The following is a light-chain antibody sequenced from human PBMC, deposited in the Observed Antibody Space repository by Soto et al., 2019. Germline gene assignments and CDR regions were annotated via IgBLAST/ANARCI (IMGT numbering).Light chain of an antibody. CDR1: SSNIGSNY. V-gene: IGLV1-47*01. J-gene: IGLJ3*02. CDR2: RNN. CDR3: ATWDDSLSGGV. Sequence: QLVLTQPPSASGTPGQRVTISCYGSSSNIGSNYVYWYQQLPGTAPKLLIYRNNQRPSGVPDRFSGSKSGTSASLAISGLRSEDEADYYCATWDDSLSGGVFGGGTKLTVL.